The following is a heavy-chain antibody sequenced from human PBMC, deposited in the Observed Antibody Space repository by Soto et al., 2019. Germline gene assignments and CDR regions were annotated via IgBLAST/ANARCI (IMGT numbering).Heavy chain of an antibody. D-gene: IGHD3-22*01. Sequence: QVQLVQSGAEVKKPGASVKVSCKASGYTFTSYPMHWVRQAPGQRLEWMGWINAGNGNTKYSQKFQGRVTITRDTSASTAYMELSSLRSEDTAVYYCARVPRESSSGYYYTLDYWGQGTLVTVSS. J-gene: IGHJ4*02. CDR2: INAGNGNT. CDR3: ARVPRESSSGYYYTLDY. V-gene: IGHV1-3*01. CDR1: GYTFTSYP.